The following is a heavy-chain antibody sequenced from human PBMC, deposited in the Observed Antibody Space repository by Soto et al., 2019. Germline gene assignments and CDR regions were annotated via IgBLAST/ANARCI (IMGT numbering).Heavy chain of an antibody. CDR1: GGSISSYY. J-gene: IGHJ4*02. V-gene: IGHV4-59*01. CDR3: ARRYGGNFDY. Sequence: VQLQESGPGLVKPSETLSLTCTVSGGSISSYYWSWIRQPPGKGLEWIGYIYYSGSTNYNPSLKSRVTISVDTSKNRFSLKLSSVTAADTAVYYCARRYGGNFDYWGQGTLVTVSS. CDR2: IYYSGST. D-gene: IGHD1-26*01.